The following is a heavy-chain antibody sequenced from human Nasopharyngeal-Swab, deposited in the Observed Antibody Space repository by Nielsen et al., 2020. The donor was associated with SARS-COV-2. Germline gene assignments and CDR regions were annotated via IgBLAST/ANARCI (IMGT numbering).Heavy chain of an antibody. J-gene: IGHJ4*02. CDR3: ARDESGDYLGLPFDY. Sequence: SETLSLTCTVSGASISSSINYWGWIRQSPQKGLEWIGTVSYSGTAHYNPSLNSRVTISVDTSKNQFSLKLISVTAADTAVYYCARDESGDYLGLPFDYWGQGTLVTVSS. D-gene: IGHD4-17*01. CDR1: GASISSSINY. V-gene: IGHV4-39*07. CDR2: VSYSGTA.